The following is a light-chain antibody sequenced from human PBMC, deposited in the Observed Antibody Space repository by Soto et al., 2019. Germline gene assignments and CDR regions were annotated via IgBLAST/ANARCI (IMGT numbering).Light chain of an antibody. J-gene: IGKJ4*01. V-gene: IGKV3-11*01. CDR1: QSVSSY. CDR2: DAS. Sequence: EIVLTQSPATLSLSPGERATLSCRASQSVSSYLAWYQQKPGQAPRLLIYDASSRDTGIPARFSGSGSGTDFTLTISGLEPEDFAVYYCQQRSNWPLTFGGGTKVEIK. CDR3: QQRSNWPLT.